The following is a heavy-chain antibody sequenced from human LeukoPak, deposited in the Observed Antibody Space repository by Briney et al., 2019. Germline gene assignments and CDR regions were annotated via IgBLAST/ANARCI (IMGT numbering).Heavy chain of an antibody. CDR3: ARDLRSLGR. CDR2: IKQDGSEK. V-gene: IGHV3-7*03. J-gene: IGHJ4*02. Sequence: GGSLRLSCAASGFTFSSSWMTWDRQAPGKGLEWVANIKQDGSEKYYVDSVKGRFTISRDNAKNSLYLQMNSLRAEDTAVYYCARDLRSLGRWGQGTLVTVSS. CDR1: GFTFSSSW.